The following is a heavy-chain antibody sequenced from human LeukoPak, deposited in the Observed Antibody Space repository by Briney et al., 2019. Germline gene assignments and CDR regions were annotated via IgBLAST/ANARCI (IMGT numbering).Heavy chain of an antibody. CDR2: INHSGST. D-gene: IGHD2-15*01. CDR3: ARLGYCSGGSCYPEYYFDY. CDR1: GGSFSGYY. Sequence: SETLSLTCAVYGGSFSGYYWSWIRQPPGRGLEWIGEINHSGSTNYNPSLKSRVTISVDTSKNQFSLKLSSVTAADTAVYYCARLGYCSGGSCYPEYYFDYWGQGTLVTVSS. J-gene: IGHJ4*02. V-gene: IGHV4-34*01.